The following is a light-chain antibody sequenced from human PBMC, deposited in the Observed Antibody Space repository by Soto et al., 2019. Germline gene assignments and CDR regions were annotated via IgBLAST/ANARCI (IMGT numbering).Light chain of an antibody. V-gene: IGKV3-15*01. CDR2: GAS. J-gene: IGKJ5*01. CDR1: QSVGSN. CDR3: QQYNNWPPSIT. Sequence: EIVLTQSPGTLSLSPGGRATLSCRASQSVGSNLAWYQQTPGQAPRLLIYGASTRDTGIPARFSGSGSGTEFTLTISSLQSEDFAVYYCQQYNNWPPSITFGQGTRLEIK.